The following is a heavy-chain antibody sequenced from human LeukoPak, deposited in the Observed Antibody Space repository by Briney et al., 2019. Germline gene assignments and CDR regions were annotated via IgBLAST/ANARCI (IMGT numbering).Heavy chain of an antibody. CDR2: VSSSGRTI. D-gene: IGHD1-26*01. J-gene: IGHJ4*02. CDR3: ARGHSGTYYGDFDY. V-gene: IGHV3-48*03. Sequence: GGSLRLSCAASGFTFSSYKMNWVRQAPGKGLDWGACVSSSGRTIYHVDSVKGRFTISRDHAKNSMFLQMNSLRVEDTAVYYCARGHSGTYYGDFDYWGQGTLVTVSS. CDR1: GFTFSSYK.